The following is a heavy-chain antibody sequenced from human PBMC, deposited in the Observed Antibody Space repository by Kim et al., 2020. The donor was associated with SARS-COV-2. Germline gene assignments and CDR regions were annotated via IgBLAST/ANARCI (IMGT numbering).Heavy chain of an antibody. CDR2: IDPSDSYT. J-gene: IGHJ6*02. CDR3: AVSGNSAGDYYYGMDV. CDR1: GYSFTSYW. D-gene: IGHD3-22*01. V-gene: IGHV5-10-1*01. Sequence: GESLQISCKGSGYSFTSYWISWVRQMPGKGLEWMGRIDPSDSYTNYSPSFQGHVTISADKSISTAYLQWSSLKASDTAMYYCAVSGNSAGDYYYGMDVWGQGTTVTVSS.